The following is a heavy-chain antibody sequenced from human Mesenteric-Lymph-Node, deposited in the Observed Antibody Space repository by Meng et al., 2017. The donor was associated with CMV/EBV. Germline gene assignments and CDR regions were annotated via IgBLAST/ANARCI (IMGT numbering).Heavy chain of an antibody. CDR3: AKDQARCFGEVFDY. Sequence: GESLKISCAASGFTFSDYYMSWIRQAPGKGLEWVSYISSSGSTIYYADSVKGRFTISRDSSKNTLYLQMNSLRAEDTAVYYCAKDQARCFGEVFDYWGQGTLVTVSS. V-gene: IGHV3-11*04. D-gene: IGHD3-10*01. CDR2: ISSSGSTI. CDR1: GFTFSDYY. J-gene: IGHJ4*02.